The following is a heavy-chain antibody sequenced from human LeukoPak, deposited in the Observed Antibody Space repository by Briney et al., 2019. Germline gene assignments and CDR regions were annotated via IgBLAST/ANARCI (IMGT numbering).Heavy chain of an antibody. V-gene: IGHV4-4*07. CDR3: AREVKYRGSSLRAAPFDY. CDR1: GGSISIYY. CDR2: IDTSGST. D-gene: IGHD1-26*01. J-gene: IGHJ4*02. Sequence: KPSETLSLTCTVSGGSISIYYASCIRQPAGKGLEWNGRIDTSGSTNYTPSLKCRVTMSVDTSKNQFSLKLSSVTAADTAVYYCAREVKYRGSSLRAAPFDYRGQGTLVTVSS.